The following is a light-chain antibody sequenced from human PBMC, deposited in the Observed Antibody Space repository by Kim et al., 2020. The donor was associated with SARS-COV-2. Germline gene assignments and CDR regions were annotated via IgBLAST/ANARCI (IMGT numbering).Light chain of an antibody. CDR3: QVWDSSSDHRV. CDR2: YDS. V-gene: IGLV3-21*04. Sequence: APGKTARLTCGGNNIGSKRLRWYRQKPGQAPVLVIYYDSDRPSGIPERFSGSNSGNTATLTISRVEAGDEADYYCQVWDSSSDHRVFGGGTKLTVL. CDR1: NIGSKR. J-gene: IGLJ3*02.